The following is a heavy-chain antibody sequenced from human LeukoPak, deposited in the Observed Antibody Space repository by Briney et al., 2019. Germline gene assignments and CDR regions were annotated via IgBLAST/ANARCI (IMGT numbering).Heavy chain of an antibody. CDR1: GGSISSYY. CDR2: IYTSGST. CDR3: ARGRIVATTRSSFDY. V-gene: IGHV4-4*09. J-gene: IGHJ4*02. D-gene: IGHD5-12*01. Sequence: PSETLSLTCTVSGGSISSYYWSWIRQPPGKGLEWIGYIYTSGSTNYNPSLKSRVTISVDTSKNQFSLKLSSVTAADTAVYYCARGRIVATTRSSFDYWGQGTLVTVSS.